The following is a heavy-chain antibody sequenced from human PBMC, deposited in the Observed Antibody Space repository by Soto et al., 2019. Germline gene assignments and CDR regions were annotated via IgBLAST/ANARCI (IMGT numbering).Heavy chain of an antibody. V-gene: IGHV3-72*01. D-gene: IGHD4-17*01. CDR3: TTVTTVDYYFDY. Sequence: GGSLRLSCAASGLTFSDRYMDWVRQAPGKGLEWVGRIRKKTNSYTTEYAASVKGRFIISRDDSTNSLCLQMSSLKTEGTAVYYCTTVTTVDYYFDYWGQGTLVTVSS. CDR2: IRKKTNSYTT. J-gene: IGHJ4*02. CDR1: GLTFSDRY.